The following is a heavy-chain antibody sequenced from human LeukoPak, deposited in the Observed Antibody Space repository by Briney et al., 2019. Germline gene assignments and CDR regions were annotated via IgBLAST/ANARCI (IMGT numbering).Heavy chain of an antibody. CDR2: IFSGGST. Sequence: SGGSLRLSCAASGFIVSTNYMSWVRQAPGKGLEWASVIFSGGSTYYADSVKGRFTISRDKSNNTLYLQMNSLRAEDTAVYYCARGPGKASFDYWGQGTLVTVSS. D-gene: IGHD3-10*01. V-gene: IGHV3-53*01. CDR1: GFIVSTNY. CDR3: ARGPGKASFDY. J-gene: IGHJ4*02.